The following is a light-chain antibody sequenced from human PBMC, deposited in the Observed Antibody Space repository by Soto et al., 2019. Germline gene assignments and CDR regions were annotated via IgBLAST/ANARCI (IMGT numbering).Light chain of an antibody. CDR1: SNDVGGYKL. V-gene: IGLV2-23*01. CDR3: CSYAGSSTFVL. CDR2: EDS. J-gene: IGLJ3*02. Sequence: QSVLTQPASVSGSPGQSITISCTGSSNDVGGYKLASWYQQHPGKAPKLMIYEDSERPAGVSVRFSGSKSGNTASLTIPGLQTEDEADYYCCSYAGSSTFVLFGGGTKLTVL.